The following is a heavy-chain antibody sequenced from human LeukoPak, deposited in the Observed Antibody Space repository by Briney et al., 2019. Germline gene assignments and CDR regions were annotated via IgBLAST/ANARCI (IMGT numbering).Heavy chain of an antibody. V-gene: IGHV5-51*01. CDR3: ARHGVSEVITFDY. J-gene: IGHJ4*02. D-gene: IGHD3-22*01. CDR1: GYSFSSYW. CDR2: IYPGDSDT. Sequence: GESLKISCKGSGYSFSSYWIGWVRQMPGKGLEWMGIIYPGDSDTRYSPSFQGQVTISADKSISTAYLQWSSPKASDTAMYYCARHGVSEVITFDYWGQGTLVTVSS.